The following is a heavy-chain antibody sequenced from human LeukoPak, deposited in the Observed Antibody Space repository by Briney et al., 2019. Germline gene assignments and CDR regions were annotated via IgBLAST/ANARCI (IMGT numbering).Heavy chain of an antibody. Sequence: PGGSLRLSCAASGFTFSSYSMNWVRQAPGKGLEWVSSISSSSSSIYYADSVKGRFTISRDNAKNSLYLQMNSLRAEDTAVYYCARDLTFGGVIVTHDDWGQGTLVTVSS. J-gene: IGHJ4*02. D-gene: IGHD3-16*02. V-gene: IGHV3-21*01. CDR2: ISSSSSSI. CDR3: ARDLTFGGVIVTHDD. CDR1: GFTFSSYS.